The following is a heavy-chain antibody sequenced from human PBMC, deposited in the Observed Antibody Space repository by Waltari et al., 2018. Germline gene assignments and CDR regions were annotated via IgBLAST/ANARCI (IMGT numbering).Heavy chain of an antibody. J-gene: IGHJ4*02. CDR3: ARDPGRWLRLLDY. V-gene: IGHV1-2*02. CDR2: INPNSGVT. Sequence: QVQLVQSGAEVKKPGASVKVSCKASGYTFTGYYMHWVRQAPGQGLEWMGWINPNSGVTNYAQKFQCRVTMTRDTSISTAYMELSRLRSDDTAVYYCARDPGRWLRLLDYWGQGTLVTVSS. CDR1: GYTFTGYY. D-gene: IGHD5-12*01.